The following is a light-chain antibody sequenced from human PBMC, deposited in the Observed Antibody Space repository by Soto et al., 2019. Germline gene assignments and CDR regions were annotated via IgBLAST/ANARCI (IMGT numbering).Light chain of an antibody. Sequence: IQMTQSPSSLSASVGARVTITCRASQGIRNDLGWYQQKPGKAPKLLIYAASSLQSGVPSRFSGSGSGTDFTLTISSLQPDDFAAYYCQQYKSQATFGQGTKVDIK. CDR2: AAS. CDR1: QGIRND. CDR3: QQYKSQAT. V-gene: IGKV1-6*01. J-gene: IGKJ1*01.